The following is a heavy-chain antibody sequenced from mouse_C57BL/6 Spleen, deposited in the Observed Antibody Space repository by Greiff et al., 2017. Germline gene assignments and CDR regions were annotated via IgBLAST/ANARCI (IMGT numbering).Heavy chain of an antibody. CDR3: ARRVGVYYFDY. D-gene: IGHD1-1*02. CDR1: GFTFSSYG. J-gene: IGHJ2*01. Sequence: EVQVVESGGDLVKPGGSLKLSCAASGFTFSSYGMSWVRQTPDKRLEWVATISSGGSYTYYPDSVKGRFTISRDNAKNTLYLQRSSLKSEDTAMYYCARRVGVYYFDYWGQGTTLTVSS. V-gene: IGHV5-6*01. CDR2: ISSGGSYT.